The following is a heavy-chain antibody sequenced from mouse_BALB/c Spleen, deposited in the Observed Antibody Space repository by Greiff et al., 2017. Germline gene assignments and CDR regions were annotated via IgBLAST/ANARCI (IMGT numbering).Heavy chain of an antibody. CDR2: IDPANGNT. V-gene: IGHV14-3*02. J-gene: IGHJ2*01. Sequence: VQLKQSGAELVKPGASVKLSCTASGFNIKDTYMHWVKQRPEQGLEWIGRIDPANGNTKYDPKFQGKATITADTSSNTAYLQLSSLTSEDTAVYYCARNYGNYGAYFDYWGQGTTLTVSS. CDR1: GFNIKDTY. CDR3: ARNYGNYGAYFDY. D-gene: IGHD2-1*01.